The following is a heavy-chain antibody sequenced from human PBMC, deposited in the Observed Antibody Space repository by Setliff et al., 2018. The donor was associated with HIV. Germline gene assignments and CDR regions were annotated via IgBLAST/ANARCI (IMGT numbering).Heavy chain of an antibody. CDR1: GGSISGSSYY. CDR2: IYYSGST. V-gene: IGHV4-39*01. CDR3: ARQGDYGDYGGYAFDI. D-gene: IGHD4-17*01. J-gene: IGHJ3*02. Sequence: SETLSLTCTVSGGSISGSSYYWGWIRQPPGKGLEWIGSIYYSGSTYYNPSLKSRVTISVDTSKNQFSLKLSSVTAADTAVYYCARQGDYGDYGGYAFDIWGQGTMVTVS.